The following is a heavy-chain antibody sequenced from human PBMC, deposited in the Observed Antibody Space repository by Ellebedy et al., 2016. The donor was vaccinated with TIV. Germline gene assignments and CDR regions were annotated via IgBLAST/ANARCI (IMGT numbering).Heavy chain of an antibody. CDR2: TNPNSGST. D-gene: IGHD2-8*01. V-gene: IGHV1-2*04. J-gene: IGHJ5*02. CDR3: SRGTVLKVYADGRSWFDP. Sequence: AASVKVSCKASGYTFTGYYMHWVRQALGQGLEWMGWTNPNSGSTNYAQTFPGWVTMTRDTSISTAYMELSRLRSDDTAVHYCSRGTVLKVYADGRSWFDPWGQGTLVTVSS. CDR1: GYTFTGYY.